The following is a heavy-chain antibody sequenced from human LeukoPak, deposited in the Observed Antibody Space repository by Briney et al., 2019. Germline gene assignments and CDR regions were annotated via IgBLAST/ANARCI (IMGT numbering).Heavy chain of an antibody. Sequence: SETLSLTCAVSGAPMNTHYWSWIRRPPGKGLEWIGYMLDTVTTKDNPSLKSRFTLSADTSKNQFSLRLTSVTAADTAVYYCATIKRGNIFGYFDFWGQGIPVTVSS. CDR2: MLDTVTT. D-gene: IGHD5-18*01. J-gene: IGHJ4*02. CDR1: GAPMNTHY. V-gene: IGHV4-59*11. CDR3: ATIKRGNIFGYFDF.